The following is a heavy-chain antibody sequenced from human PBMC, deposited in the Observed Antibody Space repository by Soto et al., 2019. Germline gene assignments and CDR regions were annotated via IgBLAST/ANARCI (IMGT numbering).Heavy chain of an antibody. V-gene: IGHV3-30-3*01. CDR2: ISYDGGNK. CDR1: GFTFSNYA. Sequence: QVQLVESGGGVVQPGRSLRLSCAASGFTFSNYAMHWVRQAQGKGLEWVAYISYDGGNKYYADSVKGRFTISRDNSKNTLYLQMNSLRVEDMAVYYCAREDYGSGSYGGNWFDPWGQGTLVTVSS. J-gene: IGHJ5*02. CDR3: AREDYGSGSYGGNWFDP. D-gene: IGHD3-10*01.